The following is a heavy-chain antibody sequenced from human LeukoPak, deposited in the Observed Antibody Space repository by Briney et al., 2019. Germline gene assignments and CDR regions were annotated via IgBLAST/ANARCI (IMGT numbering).Heavy chain of an antibody. J-gene: IGHJ6*02. CDR3: AKSASEGDYARGRYYYYGMDV. V-gene: IGHV3-30*18. Sequence: GGSLRLSCSASGFPFSIYGLSWVRQAPGKGLEWVAVISYDGSNKYYADSVKGRFTISRDNSKNTLYLQMNSLRAEDTAVYYCAKSASEGDYARGRYYYYGMDVWGQGTTVTVSS. D-gene: IGHD4-17*01. CDR2: ISYDGSNK. CDR1: GFPFSIYG.